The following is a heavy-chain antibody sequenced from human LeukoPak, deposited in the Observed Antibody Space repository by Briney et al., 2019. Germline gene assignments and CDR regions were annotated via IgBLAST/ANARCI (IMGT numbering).Heavy chain of an antibody. CDR2: IYNDGST. CDR3: ARLPIC. CDR1: GFTVSSHY. Sequence: GGSLRLSCAASGFTVSSHYMTWVRQAPGKGLEWVSVIYNDGSTYYADSVKGRFTISRDNSKNTLYLQMNSLRPEDTAVYYCARLPICWGQGTLVTVSS. V-gene: IGHV3-66*02. J-gene: IGHJ4*02. D-gene: IGHD5-24*01.